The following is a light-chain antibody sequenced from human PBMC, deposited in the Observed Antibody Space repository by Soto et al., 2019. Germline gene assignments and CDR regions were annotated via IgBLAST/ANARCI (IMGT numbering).Light chain of an antibody. Sequence: DIQMTQSPSTLSASVGDRVTITCRASQSISNWLAWYQQKPGKAPKLLIYRASSLQSGVPSRFSGSGSGTEFTLTISSLRPDDFATYYCQQYNRYSITFGQGTRLEIK. CDR2: RAS. CDR3: QQYNRYSIT. V-gene: IGKV1-5*03. CDR1: QSISNW. J-gene: IGKJ5*01.